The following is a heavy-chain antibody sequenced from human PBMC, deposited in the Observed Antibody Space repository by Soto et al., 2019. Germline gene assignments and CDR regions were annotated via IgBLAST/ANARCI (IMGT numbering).Heavy chain of an antibody. J-gene: IGHJ3*02. CDR3: ARAFSPNDADAFDI. Sequence: QVQLVQSGAEVKKPGSSVKVSCKASGGTFSSYTISWVRQAPGQGLEWMGRIIPILGIANYAQKFQGRVTIPADKSTSTAYMELSSLRSEDTAVYYCARAFSPNDADAFDIWGQGTMVTVSS. CDR2: IIPILGIA. V-gene: IGHV1-69*02. CDR1: GGTFSSYT. D-gene: IGHD1-1*01.